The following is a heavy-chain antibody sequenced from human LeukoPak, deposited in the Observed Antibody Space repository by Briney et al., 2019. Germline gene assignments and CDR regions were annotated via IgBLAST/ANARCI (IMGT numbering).Heavy chain of an antibody. J-gene: IGHJ4*02. V-gene: IGHV4-61*02. CDR3: ARDRGYYDSSGYYYGTE. CDR1: GGSISSGSYY. CDR2: IYTSGST. D-gene: IGHD3-22*01. Sequence: PSETLSLTCTVSGGSISSGSYYWSWIRQPAGKGLEWIVRIYTSGSTNYNPSLKSRVTISVDTSKNQFSLKLSSVTAADTAVYYCARDRGYYDSSGYYYGTEWGQGTLVTVSS.